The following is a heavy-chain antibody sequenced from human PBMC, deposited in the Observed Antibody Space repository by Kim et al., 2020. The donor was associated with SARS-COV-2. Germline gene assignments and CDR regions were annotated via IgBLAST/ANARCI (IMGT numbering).Heavy chain of an antibody. J-gene: IGHJ5*02. CDR2: IYPGDSDT. CDR1: GYSFTSYW. CDR3: ARTAIPVLRYFDINWFDP. Sequence: GESLKISCKGSGYSFTSYWIGWVRQMPGKGLEWMGIIYPGDSDTRYSPSFQGQVTISADKSISTAYLQWSSLKASDTAMYYCARTAIPVLRYFDINWFDPWGQGTLVTVSS. V-gene: IGHV5-51*01. D-gene: IGHD3-9*01.